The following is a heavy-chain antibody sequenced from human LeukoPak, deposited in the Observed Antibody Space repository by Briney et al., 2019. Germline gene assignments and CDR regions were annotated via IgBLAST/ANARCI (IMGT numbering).Heavy chain of an antibody. D-gene: IGHD3-10*01. CDR3: ARGGISDRRLLWFGELWLKY. Sequence: SETLSLTCPVYGGSFSGYYWSWFRKPPGKGLEWIGEFNHSGRTNYNPSLKSRVTISVDTSKNQFSLKLSSVTAADTAVYYCARGGISDRRLLWFGELWLKYWGQGTLVTVSS. CDR2: FNHSGRT. V-gene: IGHV4-34*01. CDR1: GGSFSGYY. J-gene: IGHJ4*02.